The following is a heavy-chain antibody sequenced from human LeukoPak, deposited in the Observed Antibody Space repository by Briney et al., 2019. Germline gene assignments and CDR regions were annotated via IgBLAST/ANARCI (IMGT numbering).Heavy chain of an antibody. Sequence: ASVKVSCKASGYTFSSYDINWVRQAAGQGLEWMGWMNPNSGNTGYAQKLQGRATMTRNTSITTAYMELSSLRFEDTAVYYCARGPYRRLDYWGQGTLVTVSS. CDR1: GYTFSSYD. D-gene: IGHD3-16*02. CDR2: MNPNSGNT. J-gene: IGHJ4*02. V-gene: IGHV1-8*01. CDR3: ARGPYRRLDY.